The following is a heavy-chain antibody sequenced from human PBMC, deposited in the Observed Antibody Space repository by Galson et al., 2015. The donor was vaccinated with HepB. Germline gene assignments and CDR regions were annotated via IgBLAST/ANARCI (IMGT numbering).Heavy chain of an antibody. V-gene: IGHV5-10-1*01. CDR3: ARQAYYYGSGSYNNWFDP. J-gene: IGHJ5*02. Sequence: QSGAEVKKPGESLRISCKGSGYSFTSYWISWVRQMPGKGLEWMGRIDPSDSYTNYSPSFQGHVTISADKSISTAYLQWSSLKASDTAMYYCARQAYYYGSGSYNNWFDPWGQGTLVTVSS. CDR1: GYSFTSYW. D-gene: IGHD3-10*01. CDR2: IDPSDSYT.